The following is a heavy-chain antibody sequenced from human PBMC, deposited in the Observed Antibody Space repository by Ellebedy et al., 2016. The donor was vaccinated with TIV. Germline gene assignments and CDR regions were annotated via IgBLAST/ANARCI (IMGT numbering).Heavy chain of an antibody. V-gene: IGHV1-69*13. CDR3: AGHSGYTYRKTPIDY. CDR1: GYTFTGYY. CDR2: IIAIFGST. Sequence: ASVKVSCKASGYTFTGYYMQWVRQAPGQGLEWVGGIIAIFGSTNYAQKFQGRVTITADESTSTAYLELSSLRFEDTAVYYCAGHSGYTYRKTPIDYWGQGALVTVSS. D-gene: IGHD5-18*01. J-gene: IGHJ4*02.